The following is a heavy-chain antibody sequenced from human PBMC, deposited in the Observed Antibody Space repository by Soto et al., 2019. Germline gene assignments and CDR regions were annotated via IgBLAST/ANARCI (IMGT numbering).Heavy chain of an antibody. D-gene: IGHD4-17*01. V-gene: IGHV3-15*07. CDR1: GFTFSNAW. CDR3: TTDPGYGDPILYYYYYYGMDV. CDR2: IKSKTDGGTT. J-gene: IGHJ6*02. Sequence: GGSLRLSCAASGFTFSNAWMNWVRQAPGKGLEWVGRIKSKTDGGTTDYAAPVKGRFTISRDDSKNTLYLQMNSLKTEDTAVYYCTTDPGYGDPILYYYYYYGMDVWGQGTTVTVSS.